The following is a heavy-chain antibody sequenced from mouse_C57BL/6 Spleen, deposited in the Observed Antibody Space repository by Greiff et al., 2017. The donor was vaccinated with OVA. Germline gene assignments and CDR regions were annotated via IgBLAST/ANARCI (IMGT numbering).Heavy chain of an antibody. CDR3: ARGYGYDEGFDY. Sequence: EVMLVESGGGLVKPGGSLKLSCAASGFTFSSYAMSWVRQTPEKRLEWVATISDGGSYTYYPDNVKGRFTISRDNAKNNLYLQMSHLKSEDTAMYYCARGYGYDEGFDYWGQGTTLTVSS. J-gene: IGHJ2*01. CDR2: ISDGGSYT. CDR1: GFTFSSYA. V-gene: IGHV5-4*03. D-gene: IGHD2-2*01.